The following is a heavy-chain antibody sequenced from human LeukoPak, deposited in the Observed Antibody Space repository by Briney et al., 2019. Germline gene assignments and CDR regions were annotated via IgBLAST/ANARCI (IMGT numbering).Heavy chain of an antibody. CDR3: ARGARLGPIVASWILAEHFDY. V-gene: IGHV4-39*01. D-gene: IGHD5-12*01. J-gene: IGHJ4*02. CDR2: IYYSGST. CDR1: GGSISSSSYY. Sequence: SETLSLTCTVSGGSISSSSYYWGWIRQPPGKGLEWIGSIYYSGSTYYNPSLKSRVTISVDTSKNQFSLKLSSVTAADTAVYYCARGARLGPIVASWILAEHFDYWGQGTLVTVSS.